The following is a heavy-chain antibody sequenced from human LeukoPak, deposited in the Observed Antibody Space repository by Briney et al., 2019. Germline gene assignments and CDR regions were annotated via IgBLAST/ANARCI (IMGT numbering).Heavy chain of an antibody. J-gene: IGHJ4*02. CDR3: ARGDAFSGDH. V-gene: IGHV3-7*04. CDR2: IHPEGNEK. CDR1: GFTFRNFC. Sequence: PGGTLTLSCAVYGFTFRNFCMSWVRQAPGRGLEWVANIHPEGNEKYHVESVKGRFTISRDNPKSSLFLQMNGLRVEDTAVFYCARGDAFSGDHWGQGTLVTVSS.